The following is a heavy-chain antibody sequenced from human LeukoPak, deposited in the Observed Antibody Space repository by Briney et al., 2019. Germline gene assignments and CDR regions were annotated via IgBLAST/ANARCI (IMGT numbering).Heavy chain of an antibody. CDR2: IRYDGSNK. CDR1: GFTFSSSA. Sequence: GGSLRLSCAASGFTFSSSAMNWVRQAPGKGLEWVAFIRYDGSNKYYADSVKGRFTISRDNSKNTLYLQMNSLRAEDTAVYYCAKDRVATMVRGVIDWGQGTLVTVSS. J-gene: IGHJ4*02. V-gene: IGHV3-30*02. D-gene: IGHD3-10*01. CDR3: AKDRVATMVRGVID.